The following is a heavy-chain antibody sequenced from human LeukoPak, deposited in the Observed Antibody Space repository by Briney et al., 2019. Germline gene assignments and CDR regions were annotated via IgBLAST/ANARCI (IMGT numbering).Heavy chain of an antibody. D-gene: IGHD5-24*01. CDR2: IYTSGNT. CDR3: ARHRSGWLQSSFDY. V-gene: IGHV4-61*09. Sequence: PSETLSLTCTVSGGSISSGSYCWSWIRQPAGKGLEWIGHIYTSGNTDYNPSLKSRVTISVDTSKNQFSLKLSSVTAADTAVYYCARHRSGWLQSSFDYWGQGTLVTVSS. J-gene: IGHJ4*02. CDR1: GGSISSGSYC.